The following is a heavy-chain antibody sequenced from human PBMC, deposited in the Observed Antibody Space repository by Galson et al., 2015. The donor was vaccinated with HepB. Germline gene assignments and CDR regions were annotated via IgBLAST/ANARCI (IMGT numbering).Heavy chain of an antibody. CDR2: ISYDGSNK. CDR3: ARDDRRFGEFYYGMDV. J-gene: IGHJ6*02. Sequence: SLRLSCAASGFTFSSYAMHWVRQAPGKGLEWVAVISYDGSNKYYADSVKGRFTISRDNSKNTLYLQMNSLRAEDTAVYYCARDDRRFGEFYYGMDVWGQGTTVTVSS. V-gene: IGHV3-30-3*01. D-gene: IGHD3-10*01. CDR1: GFTFSSYA.